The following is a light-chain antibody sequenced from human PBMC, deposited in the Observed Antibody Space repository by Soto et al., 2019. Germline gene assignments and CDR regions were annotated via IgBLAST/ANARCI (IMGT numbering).Light chain of an antibody. V-gene: IGLV2-14*01. J-gene: IGLJ1*01. CDR2: EVS. Sequence: QSALTQPASVSGSPGQSITISCTGTSSDVGGYNYVSWFQQHPGKAPKLMIYEVSNRPSGVSNRFSGSKSGNTASLTISGLQAEDEADYYCRSYSDTNTLEVFGTGTKLTVL. CDR1: SSDVGGYNY. CDR3: RSYSDTNTLEV.